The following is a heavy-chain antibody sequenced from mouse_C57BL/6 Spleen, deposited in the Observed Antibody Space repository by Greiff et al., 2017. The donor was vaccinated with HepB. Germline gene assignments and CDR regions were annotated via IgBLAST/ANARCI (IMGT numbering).Heavy chain of an antibody. CDR1: GYTFTSYW. Sequence: QVQLQQPGAELVRPGSSVKLSCKASGYTFTSYWMHWVKQRPIQGLEWIGNIDPSDSETHYNQKFKDKATLTVDKSSSTAYMQLSSLTSEDSAVYYCARIGAYSNFDYWGKGTTLTVSS. J-gene: IGHJ2*01. D-gene: IGHD2-5*01. V-gene: IGHV1-52*01. CDR3: ARIGAYSNFDY. CDR2: IDPSDSET.